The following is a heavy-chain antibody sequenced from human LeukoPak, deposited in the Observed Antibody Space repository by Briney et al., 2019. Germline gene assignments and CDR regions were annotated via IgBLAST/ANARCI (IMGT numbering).Heavy chain of an antibody. V-gene: IGHV4-31*03. J-gene: IGHJ4*02. CDR2: IYYSGST. Sequence: SQTLSLTCTVSGGSLSSGGYYWRWTRQHPGRGLEWIAYIYYSGSTYYNPSPKRRFTISVDTSKNQFSLKLSSVPAADTAVYYCARESRDYYYDSSGNFDYWGQGTLVTVSS. CDR1: GGSLSSGGYY. D-gene: IGHD3-22*01. CDR3: ARESRDYYYDSSGNFDY.